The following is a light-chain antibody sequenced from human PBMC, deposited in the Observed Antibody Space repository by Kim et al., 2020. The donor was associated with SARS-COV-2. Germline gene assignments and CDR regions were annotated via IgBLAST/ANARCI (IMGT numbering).Light chain of an antibody. CDR2: YDS. CDR3: QVWDSSSDHWV. V-gene: IGLV3-21*04. CDR1: NMGSKS. J-gene: IGLJ3*02. Sequence: PGSTSRITCGGNNMGSKSGHWYQQKPGQAPVLVIYYDSDRPSGIPERFSGSNSGNTATLTISRVEAGDEADYYCQVWDSSSDHWVFGGGTKLTVL.